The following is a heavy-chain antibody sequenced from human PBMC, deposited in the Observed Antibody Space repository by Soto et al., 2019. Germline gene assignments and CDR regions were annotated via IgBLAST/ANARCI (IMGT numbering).Heavy chain of an antibody. D-gene: IGHD4-17*01. Sequence: GESLKISCKGSGYSFTSYWIGWVRQMPGKGLEWMGIIYPGDSDTRYSPSFQGQVTISPDKSISTAYLQWSSLKASDTAMYYCARLGSYGDYVNNWFDPWGQGTLVTVSS. CDR3: ARLGSYGDYVNNWFDP. CDR1: GYSFTSYW. CDR2: IYPGDSDT. V-gene: IGHV5-51*01. J-gene: IGHJ5*02.